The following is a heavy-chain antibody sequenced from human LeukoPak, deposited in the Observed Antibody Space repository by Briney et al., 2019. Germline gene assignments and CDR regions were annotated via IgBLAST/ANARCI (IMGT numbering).Heavy chain of an antibody. Sequence: GGSLRLSCTPSGFAFSTYWMSWVRQTTEKGLECVANIKDDGSEEVYVDSVKGRFTISRDNAKSSLYLQMNSLRTEDTAVYYCARDPYSRSWSYGMDVWGQGTTVTVSS. D-gene: IGHD6-13*01. J-gene: IGHJ6*02. V-gene: IGHV3-7*05. CDR1: GFAFSTYW. CDR3: ARDPYSRSWSYGMDV. CDR2: IKDDGSEE.